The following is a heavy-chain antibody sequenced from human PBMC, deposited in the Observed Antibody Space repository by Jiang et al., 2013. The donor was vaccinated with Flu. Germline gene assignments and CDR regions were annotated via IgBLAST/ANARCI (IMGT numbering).Heavy chain of an antibody. CDR3: ARDFYYYDSSGYYYGYYYYGMDV. CDR2: ISSSGSTT. CDR1: GFSFSNYY. Sequence: SLRLSCAASGFSFSNYYMNWIRQAPGKGLEYVSSISSSGSTTYYADSVKGRFTISRDNAKNTLYLQMNSLRAEDTAVYYCARDFYYYDSSGYYYGYYYYGMDVWGQGTTVTVSS. J-gene: IGHJ6*02. V-gene: IGHV3-11*01. D-gene: IGHD3-22*01.